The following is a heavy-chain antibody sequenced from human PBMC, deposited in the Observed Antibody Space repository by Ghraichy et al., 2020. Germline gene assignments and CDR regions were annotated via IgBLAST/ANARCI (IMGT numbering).Heavy chain of an antibody. J-gene: IGHJ6*02. D-gene: IGHD5/OR15-5a*01. Sequence: LSLTCAASGFTFSSYEINWVRQTPGKGLEWVSYISSSGSTIYYADSVKGRFTISRDTAKNSLYLQMNSLRAEDTAVYYCARDRLIYEKQYYYYGMDVWGQGTTVTVSS. CDR1: GFTFSSYE. V-gene: IGHV3-48*03. CDR3: ARDRLIYEKQYYYYGMDV. CDR2: ISSSGSTI.